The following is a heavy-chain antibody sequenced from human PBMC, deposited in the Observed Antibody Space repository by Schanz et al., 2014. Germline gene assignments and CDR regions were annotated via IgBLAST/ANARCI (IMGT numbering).Heavy chain of an antibody. Sequence: EVQLVESGGGLVQPGGSLRLSCAASGFTFDHYAMTWVRQAPGKGLEWVAAVSSRSDEIKYADSVRGRFTISRDNSKNTLYLQMNSLRAGDAAVYYCARGLIAAAGGAFDYWGQGTLVAVSA. D-gene: IGHD6-13*01. CDR2: VSSRSDEI. J-gene: IGHJ4*02. V-gene: IGHV3-23*04. CDR1: GFTFDHYA. CDR3: ARGLIAAAGGAFDY.